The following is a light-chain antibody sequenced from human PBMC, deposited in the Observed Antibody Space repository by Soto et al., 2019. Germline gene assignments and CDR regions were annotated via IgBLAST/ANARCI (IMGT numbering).Light chain of an antibody. CDR2: DVI. Sequence: QSSLTQPRSVSGSPGHSFTISFTGTSSYIFAYNAVSWYQQHPDKAHRFIIFDVIKRPSGVPDRFSASKSGNTAYLTTSGLQADDEAEYFCLSYAGNYIYVFGTGTKVTV. CDR3: LSYAGNYIYV. CDR1: SSYIFAYNA. J-gene: IGLJ1*01. V-gene: IGLV2-11*01.